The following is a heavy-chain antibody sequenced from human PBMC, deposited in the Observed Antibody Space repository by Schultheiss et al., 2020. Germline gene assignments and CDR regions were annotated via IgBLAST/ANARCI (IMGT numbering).Heavy chain of an antibody. CDR3: ARGPRRRWLARYYFDY. CDR1: GGSFSGYY. J-gene: IGHJ4*02. D-gene: IGHD3-16*01. Sequence: SQTLSLTCAVYGGSFSGYYWSWIRQSPGKGLEWIGKINHSGSTNYNPSLKSRVTISVDTSKNQFSLKLSSVTAADTAVYYCARGPRRRWLARYYFDYWCKETLITVSS. CDR2: INHSGST. V-gene: IGHV4-34*01.